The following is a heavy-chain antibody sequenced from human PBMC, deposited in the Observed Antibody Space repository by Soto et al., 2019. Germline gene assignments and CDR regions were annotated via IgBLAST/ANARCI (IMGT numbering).Heavy chain of an antibody. J-gene: IGHJ6*02. CDR1: GYTFTSYG. Sequence: GASVKVSCKASGYTFTSYGISWLRQPPGQGLEWMGWISAYNGNTNYAQKLQGRVTMTTDTSTSTAYMELRSLRSDDTAVYYCARCPYSSSSPYYYYYGMDVWGQGTTVTVSS. CDR2: ISAYNGNT. V-gene: IGHV1-18*01. D-gene: IGHD6-6*01. CDR3: ARCPYSSSSPYYYYYGMDV.